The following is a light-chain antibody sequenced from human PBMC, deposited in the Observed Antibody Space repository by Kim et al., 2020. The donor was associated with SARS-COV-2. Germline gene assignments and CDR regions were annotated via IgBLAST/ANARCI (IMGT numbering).Light chain of an antibody. CDR2: GKN. V-gene: IGLV3-19*01. CDR3: DSRDSSGHHLV. CDR1: SLRSSY. Sequence: SSELTQDPAVSVALGQTVRITCQGDSLRSSYASWYQQKSGQAPVLVIYGKNNRPSGIPDRFSGSSSGNTASLTITGAQAEDEADYYCDSRDSSGHHLVFGGGTKLTVL. J-gene: IGLJ2*01.